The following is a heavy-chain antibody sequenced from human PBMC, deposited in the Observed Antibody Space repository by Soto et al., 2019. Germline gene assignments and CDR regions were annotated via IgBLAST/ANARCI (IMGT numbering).Heavy chain of an antibody. V-gene: IGHV3-23*01. CDR2: ISASGGST. CDR1: GFTFSTYA. CDR3: SKDPNGDYVGAFDM. Sequence: GGSLRLSCVVSGFTFSTYAMSWVRQAPGKGLEWVSGISASGGSTYYADSVKGRFTISRDNSKNTLYLQMSSLRADDTALYYCSKDPNGDYVGAFDMWGQGTMVTVSS. D-gene: IGHD4-17*01. J-gene: IGHJ3*02.